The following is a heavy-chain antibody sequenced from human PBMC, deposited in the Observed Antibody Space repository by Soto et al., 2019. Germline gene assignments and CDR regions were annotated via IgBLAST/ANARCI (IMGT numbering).Heavy chain of an antibody. V-gene: IGHV3-23*01. CDR2: ISGSGGST. J-gene: IGHJ4*02. Sequence: GGSLRLSCAASGSTFSSYAMSWVRQAPGKGLEWVSAISGSGGSTYYADSVKGRFTISRDNSKNTLYLQMNSLRAEDTAVCYCAKDWASSRRANFDYWGQGTLVT. D-gene: IGHD6-13*01. CDR3: AKDWASSRRANFDY. CDR1: GSTFSSYA.